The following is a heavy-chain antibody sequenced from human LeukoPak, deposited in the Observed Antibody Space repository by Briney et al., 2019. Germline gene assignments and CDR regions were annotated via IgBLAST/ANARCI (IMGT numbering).Heavy chain of an antibody. CDR1: GFTFSSYA. D-gene: IGHD6-13*01. CDR3: ARGRIAAAGSPFDY. J-gene: IGHJ4*02. Sequence: GGSLRLSCAASGFTFSSYAMHWVRQAPGKGLEWVAVISYDGSNKYYADSVKGRFTISRDNSKNTLYLQMNSLRAEDTAVYYCARGRIAAAGSPFDYWGQGTLVTVSS. V-gene: IGHV3-30-3*01. CDR2: ISYDGSNK.